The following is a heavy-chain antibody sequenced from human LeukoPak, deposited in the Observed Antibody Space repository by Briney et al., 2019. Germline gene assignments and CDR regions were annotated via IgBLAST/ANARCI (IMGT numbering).Heavy chain of an antibody. CDR1: GFTFSTYW. CDR3: AKSRRAYCSGGSCFGLWDY. J-gene: IGHJ4*02. Sequence: GGSLRLSCAASGFTFSTYWMHWVRQAPGKGLVWVSRIDSDESSTTYADSVKGRFTISRDNAKNTLYLQMNSLRAEDTAVYYCAKSRRAYCSGGSCFGLWDYWGQGTLVTVSS. D-gene: IGHD2-15*01. V-gene: IGHV3-74*01. CDR2: IDSDESST.